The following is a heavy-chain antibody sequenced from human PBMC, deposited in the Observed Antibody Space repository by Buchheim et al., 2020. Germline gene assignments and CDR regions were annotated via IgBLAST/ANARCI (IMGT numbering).Heavy chain of an antibody. CDR2: IYYSGST. J-gene: IGHJ4*02. CDR1: GGSVSSGSYY. D-gene: IGHD7-27*01. Sequence: QVQLQESGPGLVKPSETLSLTCTVSGGSVSSGSYYWSWIRQPPGKGLEWNWYIYYSGSTNYNPSLKSRFTISVDTSKNQFSLKLSSVTAADTAVYYCARDTLGTLGYFDYWGQGTL. V-gene: IGHV4-61*01. CDR3: ARDTLGTLGYFDY.